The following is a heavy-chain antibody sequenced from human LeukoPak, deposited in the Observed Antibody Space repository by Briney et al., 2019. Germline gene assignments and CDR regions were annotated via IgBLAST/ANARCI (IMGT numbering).Heavy chain of an antibody. CDR3: ARDFPDYDILTGYTPLDY. CDR1: GYTFTSYA. CDR2: INTNTGNP. D-gene: IGHD3-9*01. V-gene: IGHV7-4-1*02. J-gene: IGHJ4*02. Sequence: ASVKVSCKASGYTFTSYAVNWVRQAPGQGLEWMGWINTNTGNPTYAQGFTGRFVFSLDTSVSTAYLQISSLKAEDTAVYYCARDFPDYDILTGYTPLDYWGQGTLVTVSS.